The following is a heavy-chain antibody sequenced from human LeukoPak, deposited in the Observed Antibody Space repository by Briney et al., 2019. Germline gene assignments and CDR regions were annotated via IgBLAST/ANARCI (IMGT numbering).Heavy chain of an antibody. Sequence: GGSLRLPCAASGFTFSTYAMSWVCQAPGKGLEWVAAISGSGDGDSGGLTYYADSVKGRFTISRDNSKNTLYLQMNSLRAEDTAVYYCAKSGSTSWFLDYWGQGTLVTVSS. CDR2: ISGSGDGDSGGLT. V-gene: IGHV3-23*01. D-gene: IGHD6-6*01. CDR1: GFTFSTYA. J-gene: IGHJ4*02. CDR3: AKSGSTSWFLDY.